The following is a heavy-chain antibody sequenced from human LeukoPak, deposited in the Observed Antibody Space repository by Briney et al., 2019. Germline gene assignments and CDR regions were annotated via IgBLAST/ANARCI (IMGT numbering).Heavy chain of an antibody. Sequence: SVKVSCKAPGGTFTSYTISRLRQAPGKGLERIGRIIPILGTANYAQKFQGRVTITADKSTSTAYMELSSLRSEDTAVYYCASNIAAAGNLWGQGTLVTVSS. CDR1: GGTFTSYT. V-gene: IGHV1-69*08. D-gene: IGHD6-13*01. CDR2: IIPILGTA. CDR3: ASNIAAAGNL. J-gene: IGHJ4*02.